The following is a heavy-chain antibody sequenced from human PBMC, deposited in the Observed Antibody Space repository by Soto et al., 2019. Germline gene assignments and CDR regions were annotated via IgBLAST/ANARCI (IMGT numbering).Heavy chain of an antibody. CDR1: GFTFDDYA. CDR3: AKDGGSGYDYYFDY. J-gene: IGHJ4*02. CDR2: ISWNSGSI. Sequence: SLRLSCAASGFTFDDYAMHWVRQAPGKGLEWVSGISWNSGSIGYADSVKGRFTISRDNAKNSLYLQMNSLRAEDTALYYCAKDGGSGYDYYFDYWGQGTLVTVSS. V-gene: IGHV3-9*01. D-gene: IGHD5-12*01.